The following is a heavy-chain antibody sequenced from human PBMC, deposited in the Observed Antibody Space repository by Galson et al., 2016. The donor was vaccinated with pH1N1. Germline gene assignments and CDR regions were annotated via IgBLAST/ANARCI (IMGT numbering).Heavy chain of an antibody. CDR3: AIQNDYGDYRGYAFDI. Sequence: QSGAEVKKPGESLKISCKGSGYRFSSSWIGWVRQMPGKGLEWMGIIHLGGSHIRYSPSFQGQVTISADKSINIVSLQWSSLKASDTAMSYGAIQNDYGDYRGYAFDIWGQGTMVTVAS. J-gene: IGHJ3*02. V-gene: IGHV5-51*01. CDR1: GYRFSSSW. D-gene: IGHD4-17*01. CDR2: IHLGGSHI.